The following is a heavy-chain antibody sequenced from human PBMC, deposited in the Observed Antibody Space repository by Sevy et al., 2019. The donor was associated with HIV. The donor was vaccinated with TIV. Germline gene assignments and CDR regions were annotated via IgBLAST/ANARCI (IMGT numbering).Heavy chain of an antibody. CDR3: ARDKNYYVSGSFDY. CDR1: GGIFRSNA. J-gene: IGHJ4*01. V-gene: IGHV1-69*13. Sequence: ASVKVSCKASGGIFRSNAISWVRQAPGQGLEWMGGIIAVFGTTNYAQKFQGRVTITADESRSTAYRELSSLRSEDTAVYYCARDKNYYVSGSFDYWGQGSQVTVSS. CDR2: IIAVFGTT. D-gene: IGHD3-10*01.